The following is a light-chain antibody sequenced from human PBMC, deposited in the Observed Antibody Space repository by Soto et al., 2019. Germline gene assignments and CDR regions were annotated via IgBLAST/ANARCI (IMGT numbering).Light chain of an antibody. CDR1: QSVSSSY. V-gene: IGKV3-20*01. CDR2: ASS. Sequence: EIVLTQSPGTLSSSPGERATLSCRASQSVSSSYLAWYQHKPGQAPRLLIYASSSRATGIPDRFGGSGSGTDFTLTISRLEPEDFAVYYCQQYGASSWTFGQGTKVEIK. CDR3: QQYGASSWT. J-gene: IGKJ1*01.